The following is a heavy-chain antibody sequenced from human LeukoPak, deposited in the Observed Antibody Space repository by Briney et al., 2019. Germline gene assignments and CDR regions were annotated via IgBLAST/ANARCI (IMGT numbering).Heavy chain of an antibody. CDR3: ARLGYCSGGSCYPVTPFDY. CDR1: GGSISSYY. V-gene: IGHV4-59*08. J-gene: IGHJ4*02. Sequence: SETLSLTCTVSGGSISSYYWSWIRQPPGKGLEGIGYIYYSGSTNYNPSLKSRVTISVDTSKNQFSLKLSSVTAADTAVYYCARLGYCSGGSCYPVTPFDYWGQGTLVTVSS. D-gene: IGHD2-15*01. CDR2: IYYSGST.